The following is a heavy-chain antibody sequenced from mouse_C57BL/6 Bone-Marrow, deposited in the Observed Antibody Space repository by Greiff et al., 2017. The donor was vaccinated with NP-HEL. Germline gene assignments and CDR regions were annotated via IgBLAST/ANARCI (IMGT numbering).Heavy chain of an antibody. CDR3: AIYYYGSSPYWYFDV. J-gene: IGHJ1*03. CDR2: IYPRSGNT. V-gene: IGHV1-81*01. CDR1: GYTFTSYG. Sequence: VQVVESGAELARPGASVKLSCKASGYTFTSYGISWVKQSTGQGLEWIGEIYPRSGNTYYNEKFKGKATLTADKSSSTAYMELRSLTSEDSAVYFCAIYYYGSSPYWYFDVWGTGTTVTVSS. D-gene: IGHD1-1*01.